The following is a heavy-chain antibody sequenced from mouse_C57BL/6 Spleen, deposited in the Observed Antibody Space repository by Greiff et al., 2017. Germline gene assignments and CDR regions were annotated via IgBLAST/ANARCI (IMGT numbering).Heavy chain of an antibody. CDR1: GFTFSSYT. CDR3: ARVYGYDGAWFAY. V-gene: IGHV5-9*01. J-gene: IGHJ3*01. D-gene: IGHD2-2*01. Sequence: EVQVVESGGGLVKPGGSLKLSCAASGFTFSSYTMSWVRQTPEKRLEWVATISGGGGNTYYPDSVKGRFTISRDNAKNTLYLQMSSLRSEDTALYYCARVYGYDGAWFAYWGQGTLVTVSA. CDR2: ISGGGGNT.